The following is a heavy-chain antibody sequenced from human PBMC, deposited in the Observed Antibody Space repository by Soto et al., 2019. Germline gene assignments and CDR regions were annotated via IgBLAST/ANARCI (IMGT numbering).Heavy chain of an antibody. CDR1: GYTFTSCA. Sequence: QVQVVQSGAEVKKPGASVKASCKASGYTFTSCAIHWVRQAPGQRLEWMGWINTDNGNTKYSQRFQGRVTITRDTSASTAYMELSNLISDDTAVYYCARDRAVDWYFDLWGRGTLVTVSS. D-gene: IGHD6-19*01. V-gene: IGHV1-3*04. J-gene: IGHJ2*01. CDR3: ARDRAVDWYFDL. CDR2: INTDNGNT.